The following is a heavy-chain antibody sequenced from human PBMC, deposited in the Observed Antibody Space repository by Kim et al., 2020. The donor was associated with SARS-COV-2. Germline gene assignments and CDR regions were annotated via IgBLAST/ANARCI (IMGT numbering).Heavy chain of an antibody. J-gene: IGHJ6*02. D-gene: IGHD3-9*01. CDR3: AKALRYCDWLEGGMDV. Sequence: SVKSRFTISRDNSKNTLYLQMNSLRAEDTAVYYCAKALRYCDWLEGGMDVWGQGTTVTVSS. V-gene: IGHV3-30*02.